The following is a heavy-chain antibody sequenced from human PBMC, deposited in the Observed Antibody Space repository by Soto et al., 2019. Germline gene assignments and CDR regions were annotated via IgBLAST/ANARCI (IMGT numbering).Heavy chain of an antibody. J-gene: IGHJ3*02. CDR3: ARGGYSYGYGAFDI. D-gene: IGHD5-18*01. CDR2: IYYSGST. V-gene: IGHV4-31*03. Sequence: SETLSLTCTVSGGSISSGGYYWSWIRQHPGKGLEWIGYIYYSGSTYYNPSLKSRVTISVDTSKNQFSLKLSSVTAADTAVYYCARGGYSYGYGAFDIWGQGTMVTLSS. CDR1: GGSISSGGYY.